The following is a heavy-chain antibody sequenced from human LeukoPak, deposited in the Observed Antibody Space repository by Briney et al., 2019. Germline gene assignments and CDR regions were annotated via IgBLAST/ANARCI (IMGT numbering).Heavy chain of an antibody. Sequence: GSLRLSCAASGFTFSSYAMSWVRQAPGKGLEWIGEINHSGSTHYTPSLKSRVTISVDTSDNQFSLKMISVTAADAAVYYCALGYNDIWELWGRGTLVTVSS. D-gene: IGHD5-24*01. J-gene: IGHJ4*02. V-gene: IGHV4-34*08. CDR2: INHSGST. CDR3: ALGYNDIWEL. CDR1: GFTFSSYA.